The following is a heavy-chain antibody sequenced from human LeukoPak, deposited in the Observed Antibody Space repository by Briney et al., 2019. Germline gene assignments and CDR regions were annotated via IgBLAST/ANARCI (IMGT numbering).Heavy chain of an antibody. V-gene: IGHV3-21*01. CDR3: AKDSSWNLKEFDY. J-gene: IGHJ4*02. CDR1: GFTFSSYS. CDR2: ISSSSSYI. Sequence: NPGGSLRLSCAASGFTFSSYSMNWVRQAPGKGLEWVSSISSSSSYIYYADSVKGRFTISRDNAKNSLYLQMNSLRAEDTAVYSCAKDSSWNLKEFDYWGQGALVTVSS. D-gene: IGHD1-1*01.